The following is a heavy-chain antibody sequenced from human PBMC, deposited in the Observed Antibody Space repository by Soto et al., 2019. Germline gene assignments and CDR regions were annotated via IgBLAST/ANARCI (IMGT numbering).Heavy chain of an antibody. CDR1: GVTFSTYA. D-gene: IGHD6-19*01. CDR2: ISRSGGST. Sequence: EVQLLESGGGLVQPGGSLRLSCAASGVTFSTYAMSWVRQAPGKGLEWVSAISRSGGSTYYADSVKGRFTASRDNPENMLYLQMNSLRAEDTAVYFCAKGSAGTYYFDSWGQGTLVTVSS. J-gene: IGHJ4*02. V-gene: IGHV3-23*01. CDR3: AKGSAGTYYFDS.